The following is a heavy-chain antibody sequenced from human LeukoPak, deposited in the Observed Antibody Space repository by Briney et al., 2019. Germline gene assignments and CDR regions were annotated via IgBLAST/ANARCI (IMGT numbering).Heavy chain of an antibody. CDR2: INPGGGYT. CDR3: ARDGANYAFDI. Sequence: ASVKVSCKASGYTFTRHFIHWVRQAPGQGLEWMGIINPGGGYTRFAQKSQGRVTMSTDTSTSTVYMGLSSLRSEDTAVYYCARDGANYAFDICGQGTMVTVSS. J-gene: IGHJ3*02. CDR1: GYTFTRHF. D-gene: IGHD4/OR15-4a*01. V-gene: IGHV1-46*01.